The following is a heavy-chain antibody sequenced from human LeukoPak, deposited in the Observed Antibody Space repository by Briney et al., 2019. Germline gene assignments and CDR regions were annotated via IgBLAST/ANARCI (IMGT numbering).Heavy chain of an antibody. CDR1: GFTFSDYY. J-gene: IGHJ1*01. Sequence: GGSLRLSCAASGFTFSDYYMSWIRQAPGKGLEWLSDTSSSGATIYYGDSVKGRFTISRDNAKNSLYLEMNSLRVEDTAVYYCARAPNTELTYFQPWGQGTLVTVSS. CDR2: TSSSGATI. V-gene: IGHV3-11*01. D-gene: IGHD1-26*01. CDR3: ARAPNTELTYFQP.